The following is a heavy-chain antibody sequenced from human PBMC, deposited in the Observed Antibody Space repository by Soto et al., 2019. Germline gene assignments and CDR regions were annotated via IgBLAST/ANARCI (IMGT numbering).Heavy chain of an antibody. Sequence: QVQLQQWGAGLLKPSETLSLTCVVYGGSLSGYYWSWIRQPPGKGLEWIGEIKDGGLTNYSPSLKSRATISADTPKTQFSLKLHSVTAADRAVYCCARGQEGVVATHWDQGTLVTVSS. D-gene: IGHD5-12*01. J-gene: IGHJ4*02. CDR3: ARGQEGVVATH. V-gene: IGHV4-34*01. CDR1: GGSLSGYY. CDR2: IKDGGLT.